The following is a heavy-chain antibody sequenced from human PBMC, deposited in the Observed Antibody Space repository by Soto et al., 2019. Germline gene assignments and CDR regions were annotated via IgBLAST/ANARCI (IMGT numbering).Heavy chain of an antibody. CDR3: ASLTEPNAYYYGMDV. D-gene: IGHD1-26*01. J-gene: IGHJ6*02. V-gene: IGHV4-30-2*01. CDR2: IYHSGST. CDR1: GGSISSGGYS. Sequence: SETLSLTCAVSGGSISSGGYSWSWIRQPPGKGLEWIGYIYHSGSTYYNPSLKSRVTISVDRSKNQFSLKLSSVTAADTAMYYCASLTEPNAYYYGMDVWGQGTTVTVSS.